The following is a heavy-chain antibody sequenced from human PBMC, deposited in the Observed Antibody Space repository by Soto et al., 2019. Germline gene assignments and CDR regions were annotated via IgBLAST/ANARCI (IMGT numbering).Heavy chain of an antibody. J-gene: IGHJ3*02. D-gene: IGHD3-3*01. Sequence: EVQLVESGGGLVKPGGSLRLSCAASGFTFSSYSMNWVRQAPGKGLEWVSSISSSSSYIYYADSVKGRFTISRDNAKNSLYLQMNSLRAEDTAVYYCARDRSGNLAFDIWGHGTMVTVSS. CDR1: GFTFSSYS. CDR2: ISSSSSYI. V-gene: IGHV3-21*01. CDR3: ARDRSGNLAFDI.